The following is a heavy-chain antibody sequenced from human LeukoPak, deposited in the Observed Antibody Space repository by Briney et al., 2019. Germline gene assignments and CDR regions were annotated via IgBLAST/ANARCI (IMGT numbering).Heavy chain of an antibody. V-gene: IGHV4-31*03. D-gene: IGHD5-24*01. CDR1: GGSISSGGYY. Sequence: SQTLSLTCTVSGGSISSGGYYWNWIRQLPGKGLEWIGYIYYSGSTYYNPSLKSRVTISVDTSKNRFSLRLSSVTAADTAVYYCAREVGGEMATIYGGLHFDSWGQGTLVTVSS. J-gene: IGHJ4*02. CDR2: IYYSGST. CDR3: AREVGGEMATIYGGLHFDS.